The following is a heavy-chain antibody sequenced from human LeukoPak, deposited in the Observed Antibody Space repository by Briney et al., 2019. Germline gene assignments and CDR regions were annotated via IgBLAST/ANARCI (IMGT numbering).Heavy chain of an antibody. V-gene: IGHV4-61*02. Sequence: SETLSLTCTVSGGSISSGSYYWSWIRQPAGKGLEWIGRIYTSGSTNYNPSLKSRVTMSVDTSNNQFSLKLSSVTAADTAVYYCARSSEGRYYYDSSGFSYYYYYMDVWGKGTTVTISS. J-gene: IGHJ6*03. CDR2: IYTSGST. D-gene: IGHD3-22*01. CDR1: GGSISSGSYY. CDR3: ARSSEGRYYYDSSGFSYYYYYMDV.